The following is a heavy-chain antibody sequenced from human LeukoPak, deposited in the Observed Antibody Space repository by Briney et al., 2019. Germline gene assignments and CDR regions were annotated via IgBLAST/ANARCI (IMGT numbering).Heavy chain of an antibody. CDR1: GFTVSSYE. CDR3: AKGSAQYYFDS. V-gene: IGHV3-48*03. CDR2: ISSSGSTI. Sequence: GGSLRLSCAASGFTVSSYEMNWVRQAPGKGLEWISYISSSGSTIYYADSVKGRFTISRDNAKNSVYLQMNSLRAEDTAFYYCAKGSAQYYFDSWGQGTLVTVSS. J-gene: IGHJ4*02. D-gene: IGHD3-10*01.